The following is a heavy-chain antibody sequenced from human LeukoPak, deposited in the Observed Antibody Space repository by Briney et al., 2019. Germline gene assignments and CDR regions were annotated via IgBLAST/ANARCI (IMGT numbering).Heavy chain of an antibody. CDR3: ATKGADGDWFDP. D-gene: IGHD4-17*01. CDR2: FDPEDGGT. V-gene: IGHV1-24*01. Sequence: ASVKVSCKVSGYTLTELSMHWVRQAPGKGLEWMGGFDPEDGGTIYAQKFQGRVTMTEDTSTDTAYMELSSLRSEDTAVYYCATKGADGDWFDPWGQGTLVTVSS. J-gene: IGHJ5*02. CDR1: GYTLTELS.